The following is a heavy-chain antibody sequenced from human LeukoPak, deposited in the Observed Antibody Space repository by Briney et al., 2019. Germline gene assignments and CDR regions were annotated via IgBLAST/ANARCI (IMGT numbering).Heavy chain of an antibody. CDR2: IYHSGST. J-gene: IGHJ1*01. Sequence: PSETLSLTCAVSGGSISSSNWWSWVRQPPGKGLEWIGEIYHSGSTNYNPSLKSQVTISVDKSKNQFSLKLSSVTAADTAVYYCARRIPLEYFQHWGQGTLVTVSS. V-gene: IGHV4-4*02. CDR1: GGSISSSNW. CDR3: ARRIPLEYFQH. D-gene: IGHD2-15*01.